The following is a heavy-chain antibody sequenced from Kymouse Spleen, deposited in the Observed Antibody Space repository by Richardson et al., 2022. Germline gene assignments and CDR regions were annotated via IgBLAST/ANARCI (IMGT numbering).Heavy chain of an antibody. J-gene: IGHJ4*02. CDR2: IYYSGST. Sequence: QLQLQESGPGLVKPSETLSLTCTVSGGSISSSSYYWGWIRQPPGKGLEWIGSIYYSGSTYYNPSLKSRVTISVDTSKNQFSLKLSSVTAADTAVYYCARQSIAAPYYFDYWGQGTLVTVSS. CDR1: GGSISSSSYY. D-gene: IGHD6-6*01. V-gene: IGHV4-39*01. CDR3: ARQSIAAPYYFDY.